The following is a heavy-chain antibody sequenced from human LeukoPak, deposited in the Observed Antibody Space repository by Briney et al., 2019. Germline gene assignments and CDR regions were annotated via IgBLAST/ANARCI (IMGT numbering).Heavy chain of an antibody. CDR2: IYHSGST. J-gene: IGHJ4*02. V-gene: IGHV4-59*04. Sequence: PSETLSLTCTVSGGSISSYYWSWIRQPPGKGLEWIGYIYHSGSTYYDPSLKSRVTMSVDTSKNQFSLKLNSMTAADTAVYYCARLGSRVVWGQGTLVIVSS. CDR3: ARLGSRVV. D-gene: IGHD3-10*01. CDR1: GGSISSYY.